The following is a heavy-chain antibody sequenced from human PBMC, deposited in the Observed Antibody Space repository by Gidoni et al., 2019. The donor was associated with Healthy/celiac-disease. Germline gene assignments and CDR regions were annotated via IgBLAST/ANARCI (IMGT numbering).Heavy chain of an antibody. Sequence: EVQLVQSGAEVKQPGESLKISCKGSGFSFTSYWIGWVRQMPGKGLEWMGIIYPGDSDTRYSPSSQGQVTISADKSISTAYLQWSSLKASDTAMYYCARHVARGYCSSTSCYGGPDYWGQGTLVTVSS. CDR3: ARHVARGYCSSTSCYGGPDY. D-gene: IGHD2-2*01. J-gene: IGHJ4*02. CDR1: GFSFTSYW. CDR2: IYPGDSDT. V-gene: IGHV5-51*01.